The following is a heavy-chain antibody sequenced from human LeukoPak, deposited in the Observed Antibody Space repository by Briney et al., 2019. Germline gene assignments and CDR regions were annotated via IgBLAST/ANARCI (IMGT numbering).Heavy chain of an antibody. Sequence: PGGSLRLSCAASGFTFSSHAMSWVRQAPGKGLEWVSAISGSGGSTYYADSVKGRFTISRDNSKNTLYLQMNSLRAEDTAVYYCAKSRGDYGDFLDYWGQGTLVTVSS. D-gene: IGHD4-17*01. V-gene: IGHV3-23*01. CDR1: GFTFSSHA. CDR3: AKSRGDYGDFLDY. J-gene: IGHJ4*02. CDR2: ISGSGGST.